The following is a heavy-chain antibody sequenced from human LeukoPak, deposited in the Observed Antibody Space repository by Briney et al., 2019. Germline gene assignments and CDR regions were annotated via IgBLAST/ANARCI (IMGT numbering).Heavy chain of an antibody. D-gene: IGHD2-2*03. CDR2: IKQDGSEK. J-gene: IGHJ5*02. Sequence: GGSLRLSCAASGFTFSSYWMSWVRQAPGKGLEWVANIKQDGSEKHYVDSVKGRFTISKDNARNSLYLQMNGLRVEDTAVYYCARDGYCSSTTCSIGKVGPWGQGTLVTVSS. V-gene: IGHV3-7*01. CDR3: ARDGYCSSTTCSIGKVGP. CDR1: GFTFSSYW.